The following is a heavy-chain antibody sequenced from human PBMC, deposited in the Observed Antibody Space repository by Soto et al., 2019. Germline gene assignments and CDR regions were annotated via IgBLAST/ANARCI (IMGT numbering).Heavy chain of an antibody. CDR1: GFTFSRSW. CDR3: ASDSR. J-gene: IGHJ4*02. CDR2: INSDGTAK. Sequence: EVQMVESGGGLVQPGGSLRLSCAGSGFTFSRSWVTWVRQAPEKGLEWVANINSDGTAKNYVDSVKGRFTISRDNVRNPFYLQMSSLRGEDTAIYYCASDSRWGQGTLVTVSS. V-gene: IGHV3-7*03.